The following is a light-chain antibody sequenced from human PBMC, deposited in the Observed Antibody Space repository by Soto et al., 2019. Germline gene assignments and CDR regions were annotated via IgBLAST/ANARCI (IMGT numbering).Light chain of an antibody. CDR2: DVS. CDR3: SSYTRSSTLV. J-gene: IGLJ2*01. V-gene: IGLV2-14*01. CDR1: SSDVGGYNY. Sequence: QSALTQPASVSGSTGQSITISCTGTSSDVGGYNYVSWYQQHPGKAPKLMIYDVSHRPSGVSNRFSGSKSGNTASLTISGLQAEDEADYYCSSYTRSSTLVFGGGTKLNVL.